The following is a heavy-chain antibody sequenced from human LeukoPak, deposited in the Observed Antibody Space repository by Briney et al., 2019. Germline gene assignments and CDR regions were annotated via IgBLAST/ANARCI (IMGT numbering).Heavy chain of an antibody. Sequence: SETLSLTCTVSGASISSYYWSWIRQPPGMGLERIGFVYYSGTTNYNPSLKSRVTMSVDTSNNRFSLKLSSVTAADTALYYCAGGGWAALDYWGQGTLVTVSS. CDR3: AGGGWAALDY. D-gene: IGHD2-15*01. CDR1: GASISSYY. J-gene: IGHJ4*02. V-gene: IGHV4-59*01. CDR2: VYYSGTT.